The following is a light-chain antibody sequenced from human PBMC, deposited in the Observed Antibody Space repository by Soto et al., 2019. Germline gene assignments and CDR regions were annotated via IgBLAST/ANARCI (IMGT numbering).Light chain of an antibody. CDR3: QQYKNWPPIT. CDR1: QSVSSSY. V-gene: IGKV3-15*01. Sequence: EIVLTQSPGTLSLSPGERATLSCRASQSVSSSYLAWYQQKPGQAPRLLIYGASTRATGIPARFSGSGSGTEFTLTISSLQSEDFAVYYCQQYKNWPPITFGGGTKVDIK. J-gene: IGKJ4*01. CDR2: GAS.